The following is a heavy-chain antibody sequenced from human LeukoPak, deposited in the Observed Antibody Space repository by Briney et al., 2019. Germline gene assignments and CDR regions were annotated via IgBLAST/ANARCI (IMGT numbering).Heavy chain of an antibody. J-gene: IGHJ6*02. V-gene: IGHV1-69*13. CDR2: IIPIFGTA. CDR1: GGTFSSYA. D-gene: IGHD2-21*02. Sequence: SVTVSCTASGGTFSSYAISWVRQAPGQGLEWMGGIIPIFGTANYAQKFQGRVTITADESTSAAYMELSSLRSEDTAAYYCASSECGGDCYYYYYYGMDVWGQGTTVTVSS. CDR3: ASSECGGDCYYYYYYGMDV.